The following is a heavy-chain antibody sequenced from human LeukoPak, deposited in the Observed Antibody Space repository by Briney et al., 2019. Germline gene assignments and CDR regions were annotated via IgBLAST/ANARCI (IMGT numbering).Heavy chain of an antibody. CDR2: ISSSGSNI. V-gene: IGHV3-48*03. CDR3: ARGWISDSFDY. J-gene: IGHJ4*02. CDR1: GFTFSGYE. D-gene: IGHD5-12*01. Sequence: PGGSLRLSCAASGFTFSGYEMNWVRQAPGKGLEWVSYISSSGSNIYYADSVKGRFTISRDNAKNSLYLQMNSLRAEDTAVYYCARGWISDSFDYWGQGTLVTVSS.